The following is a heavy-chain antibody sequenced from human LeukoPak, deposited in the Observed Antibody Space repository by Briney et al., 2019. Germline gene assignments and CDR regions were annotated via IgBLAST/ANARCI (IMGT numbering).Heavy chain of an antibody. D-gene: IGHD3-10*01. CDR3: AKAPNYYGSGSYYTLYYYYGMDV. CDR1: GFTFSSYG. J-gene: IGHJ6*02. V-gene: IGHV3-30*02. CDR2: IRYDGSNK. Sequence: PGGSLRLSCAASGFTFSSYGMHWVRQAPGKGLEWVAFIRYDGSNKYYADSVKRRFTIPRDNSKNTLYLKMNSLRAEDTAVYYCAKAPNYYGSGSYYTLYYYYGMDVWGQGTTVTVSS.